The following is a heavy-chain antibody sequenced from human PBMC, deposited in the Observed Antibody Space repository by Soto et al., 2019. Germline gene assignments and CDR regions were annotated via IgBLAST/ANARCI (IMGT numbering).Heavy chain of an antibody. CDR2: IYYIGSP. D-gene: IGHD3-16*01. CDR3: ARERVLGDGGGFDV. V-gene: IGHV4-31*03. J-gene: IGHJ6*02. CDR1: GAAVSGGGQY. Sequence: QLQESGPGLLKPSQTLSLTCSVSGAAVSGGGQYWNWVRQLPGKGLEWIGNIYYIGSPDYNPCLKSRVTISLDTSKNQFSLKLISVTAADTAVYYCARERVLGDGGGFDVWGQGTTVSVSS.